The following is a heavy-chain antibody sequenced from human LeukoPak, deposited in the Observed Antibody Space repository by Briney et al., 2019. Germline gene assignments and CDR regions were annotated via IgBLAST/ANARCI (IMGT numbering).Heavy chain of an antibody. CDR3: ARDDGEGIDY. CDR2: IHSSRGT. CDR1: GGPISNYY. Sequence: PSETLSLTCTVSGGPISNYYWSWIRQPPGKGLEWIGYIHSSRGTNYNPSLKSRVTISPDTSRNQFSLKLSSVTAADTAVYYCARDDGEGIDYWGQGTLVTVSS. D-gene: IGHD3-10*01. V-gene: IGHV4-59*12. J-gene: IGHJ4*02.